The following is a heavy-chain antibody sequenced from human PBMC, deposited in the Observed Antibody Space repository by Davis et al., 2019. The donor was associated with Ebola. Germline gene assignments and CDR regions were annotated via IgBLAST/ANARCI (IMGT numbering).Heavy chain of an antibody. Sequence: GESLKISCAASGFTFSDYYMSWIRQAPGKGLEWVSYISSSSSYTNYADSVKGRFTISRDNAKNSLYLQMNSLRAEDTAVYYCARVYCTNGVCPEDYWGQGTLVTVSS. CDR3: ARVYCTNGVCPEDY. J-gene: IGHJ4*02. D-gene: IGHD2-8*01. CDR2: ISSSSSYT. V-gene: IGHV3-11*06. CDR1: GFTFSDYY.